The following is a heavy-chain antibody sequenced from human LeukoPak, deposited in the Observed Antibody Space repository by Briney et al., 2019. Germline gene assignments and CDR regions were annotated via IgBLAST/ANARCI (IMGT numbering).Heavy chain of an antibody. CDR2: IKQDGSKK. Sequence: TGVSLRHSCVASGFPFSSYWMTWVRQAPGKGLEWVANIKQDGSKKSYVDSVKGRFTISRDNAKNSLYLQMNSLRAEDTAIYYCVRGGGYYPIDYWGQGTLVTVSS. V-gene: IGHV3-7*01. CDR1: GFPFSSYW. J-gene: IGHJ4*02. CDR3: VRGGGYYPIDY. D-gene: IGHD1-26*01.